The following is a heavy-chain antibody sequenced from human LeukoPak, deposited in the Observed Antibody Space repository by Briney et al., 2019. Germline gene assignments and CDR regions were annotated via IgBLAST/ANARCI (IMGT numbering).Heavy chain of an antibody. CDR1: GYTFTGYY. CDR3: ARGRRSGWLVNWFDP. Sequence: ASVKVSYTASGYTFTGYYMHWVRQAPGQGLEWMGWINPNSGGTNYAQKFQGRVTMTRDTSISTAYMELSRLRSDDTAVYYCARGRRSGWLVNWFDPWGQGTLVTVSS. J-gene: IGHJ5*02. V-gene: IGHV1-2*02. CDR2: INPNSGGT. D-gene: IGHD6-19*01.